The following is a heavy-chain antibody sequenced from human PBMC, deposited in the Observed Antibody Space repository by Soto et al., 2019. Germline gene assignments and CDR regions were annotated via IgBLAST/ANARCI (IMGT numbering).Heavy chain of an antibody. V-gene: IGHV1-18*01. J-gene: IGHJ6*02. D-gene: IGHD5-18*01. Sequence: ASVKVSCKASGYTFYSHSISWVRQAPGQGLEWMGRISADNGNTKYAQKFRGRVTMTTDTSTSTVYMELRNLRSDDTAVYYCARCIQQDYYYGMDVWGQGTTVTASS. CDR3: ARCIQQDYYYGMDV. CDR1: GYTFYSHS. CDR2: ISADNGNT.